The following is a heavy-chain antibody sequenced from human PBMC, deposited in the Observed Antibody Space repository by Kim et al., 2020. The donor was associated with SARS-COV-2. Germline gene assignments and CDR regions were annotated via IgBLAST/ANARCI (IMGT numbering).Heavy chain of an antibody. J-gene: IGHJ4*02. CDR1: GFTFSSYS. D-gene: IGHD6-13*01. CDR3: ARKGSSWDPPFDY. V-gene: IGHV3-21*01. Sequence: GGSLRLSCAASGFTFSSYSMNWVRQAPGKGLEWVSSISSSSYIYYADSVKGRFTISRDNAKNSLYLQMNSLRAEDTAVYYCARKGSSWDPPFDYWGQGTLVTVSS. CDR2: ISSSSYI.